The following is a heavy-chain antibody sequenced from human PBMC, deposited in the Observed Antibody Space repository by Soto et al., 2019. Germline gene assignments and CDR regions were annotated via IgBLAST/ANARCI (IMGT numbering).Heavy chain of an antibody. J-gene: IGHJ4*02. CDR1: GGSFIDYS. V-gene: IGHV4-34*01. CDR3: ARVSDY. Sequence: QVLLQQWGAGRLKPSETLSLTCAVYGGSFIDYSWGWIRQSPGTGLEWIGEINHSGSANYNPSLKSRVTISVDTSKIQFSLKLYSVTAADAAVYYCARVSDYWSQGTLVTVSS. CDR2: INHSGSA.